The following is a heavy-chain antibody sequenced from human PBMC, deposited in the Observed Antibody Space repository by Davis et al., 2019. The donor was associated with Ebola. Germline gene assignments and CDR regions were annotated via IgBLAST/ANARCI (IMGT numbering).Heavy chain of an antibody. V-gene: IGHV1-69*13. CDR1: GYTFSSYG. CDR2: IIPIFGTA. CDR3: ARGQQLVRATQGNWFDP. Sequence: AASVKVSCKASGYTFSSYGISWVRQAPGQGLEWMGGIIPIFGTANYAQKFQGRVTITADESTSTAYMELSSLRSEDTAVYYCARGQQLVRATQGNWFDPWGQGTLVTVSS. J-gene: IGHJ5*02. D-gene: IGHD6-13*01.